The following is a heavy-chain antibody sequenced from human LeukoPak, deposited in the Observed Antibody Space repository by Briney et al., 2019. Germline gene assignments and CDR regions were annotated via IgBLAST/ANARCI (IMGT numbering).Heavy chain of an antibody. CDR3: ARDYYDILTGYLRGPFFDY. V-gene: IGHV4-34*01. J-gene: IGHJ4*02. CDR1: GGSFSGYY. CDR2: INHSGST. D-gene: IGHD3-9*01. Sequence: SETLSLTCAVYGGSFSGYYWSWIRQPPGKGLEWIGEINHSGSTNYNPSLKSRVTISVDTSKSQFSLKLSSVTAADTAVYYCARDYYDILTGYLRGPFFDYWGQGTLVTVSS.